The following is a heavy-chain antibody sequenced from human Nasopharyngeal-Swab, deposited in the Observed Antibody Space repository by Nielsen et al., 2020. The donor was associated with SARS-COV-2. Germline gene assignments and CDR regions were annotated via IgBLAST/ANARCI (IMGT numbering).Heavy chain of an antibody. CDR2: ISGSGGST. J-gene: IGHJ4*02. V-gene: IGHV3-23*01. D-gene: IGHD4-23*01. CDR3: AKDLGVESPLWFDY. CDR1: GFTFSSYA. Sequence: GESLKISCTASGFTFSSYAMSWVRQAPGKGLEWVSAISGSGGSTYYAESVKGRFTTSRDNSKNTLYLQMSSLRAEDTAIYYCAKDLGVESPLWFDYWGQGTLLTVSS.